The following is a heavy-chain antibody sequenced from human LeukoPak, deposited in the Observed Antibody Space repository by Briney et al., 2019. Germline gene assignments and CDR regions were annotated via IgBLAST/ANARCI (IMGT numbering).Heavy chain of an antibody. CDR2: ISGSGGST. CDR3: ASRYSSSWYQTPGNWFDP. D-gene: IGHD6-13*01. CDR1: GFTFSSYA. V-gene: IGHV3-23*01. Sequence: GGSLRLSCAASGFTFSSYAMSWVRQAPGKGLEWVSSISGSGGSTYYADSVKGRFTISRDNSKNTLYLQMNSLRAEDTAVYYCASRYSSSWYQTPGNWFDPWGQGTLVTVSS. J-gene: IGHJ5*02.